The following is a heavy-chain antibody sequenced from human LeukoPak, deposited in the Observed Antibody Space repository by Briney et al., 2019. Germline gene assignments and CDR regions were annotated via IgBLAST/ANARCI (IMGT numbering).Heavy chain of an antibody. CDR2: IKQDGSEK. D-gene: IGHD2-15*01. CDR1: GFTFSSYW. CDR3: ARDYSDYNGHAFDI. J-gene: IGHJ3*02. V-gene: IGHV3-7*01. Sequence: GGSLRLSCAASGFTFSSYWMSWVRKAPGKGLEWVANIKQDGSEKYYVDSVKGRFTISRDNAKNSLYLQMNSLRAGDTAVYYCARDYSDYNGHAFDIWGQGTMVTVSS.